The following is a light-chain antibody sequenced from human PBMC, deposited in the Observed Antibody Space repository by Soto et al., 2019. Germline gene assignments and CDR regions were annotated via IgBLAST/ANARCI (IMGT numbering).Light chain of an antibody. J-gene: IGLJ3*02. V-gene: IGLV4-69*01. CDR1: SGHSDYA. CDR3: QTWDSGIQV. CDR2: LDSDGSH. Sequence: QAVLTQSPSASASLGTSVKFTCTLNSGHSDYAIAWHQQRPEKGPRFLMKLDSDGSHTKGAGIPDRFSGSSSGAERFLTISSLQSDDEADYYCQTWDSGIQVFGGGTKLTVL.